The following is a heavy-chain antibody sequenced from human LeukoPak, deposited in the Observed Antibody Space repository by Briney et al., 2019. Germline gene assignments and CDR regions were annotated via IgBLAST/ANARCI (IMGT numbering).Heavy chain of an antibody. CDR2: FDPDDGAR. CDR3: ASDRTMTTVTSGQSWDDP. CDR1: GYSLTALA. D-gene: IGHD4-17*01. J-gene: IGHJ5*02. Sequence: ASVKVSCKVSGYSLTALAIHWVRQAPGKGLEWMGRFDPDDGARIYSQRFQDRFLMAEDPSSDTAYMELSDLRSEDTAVYFCASDRTMTTVTSGQSWDDPWGQGTLVTVSS. V-gene: IGHV1-24*01.